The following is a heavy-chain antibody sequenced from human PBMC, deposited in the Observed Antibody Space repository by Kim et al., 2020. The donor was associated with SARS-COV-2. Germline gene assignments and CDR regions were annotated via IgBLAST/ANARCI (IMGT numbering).Heavy chain of an antibody. Sequence: GESLKISCEVSGYDFSGQWIAWVRQKPGKGLEWIAAIYPGNSDTAYNPSFGGQVTISAEQSLNTAYLQWSSLRASDTAIYFCARVVYFWGGNYKGGLDPWGQGTLVTVSP. CDR1: GYDFSGQW. CDR3: ARVVYFWGGNYKGGLDP. D-gene: IGHD3-3*01. CDR2: IYPGNSDT. V-gene: IGHV5-51*01. J-gene: IGHJ5*02.